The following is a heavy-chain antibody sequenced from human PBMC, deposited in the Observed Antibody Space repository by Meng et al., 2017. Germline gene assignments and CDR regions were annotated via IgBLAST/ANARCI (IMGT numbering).Heavy chain of an antibody. V-gene: IGHV4-4*02. CDR3: ARDRGAVAGTNFDY. D-gene: IGHD6-19*01. CDR2: IYHSGRT. J-gene: IGHJ4*02. Sequence: GQLQAAGPGLLKPVGTLSLTCAVSGGSISSSNWWMWVRQPPGKGLEWIGEIYHSGRTNYNPSLKSRVTISVDKSKNQFSLKLSSVTAADTAVYYCARDRGAVAGTNFDYWGQGTLVTVSS. CDR1: GGSISSSNW.